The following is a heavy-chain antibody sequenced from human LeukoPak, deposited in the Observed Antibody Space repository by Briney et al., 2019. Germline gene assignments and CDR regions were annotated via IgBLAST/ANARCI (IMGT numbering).Heavy chain of an antibody. Sequence: ASVKVSCKASGYTFNKYGISWVRQAPGQGLEWMGWISCYNGDTNYAQKLQDRVTLSTDTPTTTVYMELRSLRSDDMAVYYCARDPSNTSGWKTWFDTWGQGTPVTVSS. CDR1: GYTFNKYG. CDR2: ISCYNGDT. V-gene: IGHV1-18*03. CDR3: ARDPSNTSGWKTWFDT. D-gene: IGHD6-19*01. J-gene: IGHJ5*02.